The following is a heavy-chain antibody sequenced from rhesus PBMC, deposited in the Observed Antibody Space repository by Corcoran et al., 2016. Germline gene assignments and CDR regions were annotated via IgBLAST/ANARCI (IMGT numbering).Heavy chain of an antibody. D-gene: IGHD7-45*01. CDR1: GYSISSGYG. CDR2: ISYSGST. Sequence: QVQLQESGPGLVKPSETLSLTCAVSGYSISSGYGWSWIRQPPGKGLEWIGYISYSGSTSYNPSLKSRVTISRDTSKNQFSLKLSSVTAADTAVYYCAREWGGDYWGQGVLVTVSS. J-gene: IGHJ4*01. V-gene: IGHV4-122*02. CDR3: AREWGGDY.